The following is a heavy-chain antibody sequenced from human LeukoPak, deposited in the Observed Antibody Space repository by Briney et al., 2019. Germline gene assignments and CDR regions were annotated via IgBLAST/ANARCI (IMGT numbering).Heavy chain of an antibody. V-gene: IGHV3-66*01. CDR1: GFTVSSNY. D-gene: IGHD3-3*01. CDR2: IYSGGST. Sequence: GGSLRLSCAASGFTVSSNYMSWVRQAPGKGLEWVSVIYSGGSTYYADSVKGRFTISRDNSKNTLYLQMNSLRAEDTAVYYCARDLYKGYDFWSGYYTDFDYWGQGTLVTVSS. CDR3: ARDLYKGYDFWSGYYTDFDY. J-gene: IGHJ4*02.